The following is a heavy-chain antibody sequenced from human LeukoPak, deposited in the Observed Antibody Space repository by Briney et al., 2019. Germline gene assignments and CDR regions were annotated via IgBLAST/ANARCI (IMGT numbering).Heavy chain of an antibody. J-gene: IGHJ4*02. CDR2: ISYDGSNK. Sequence: GRSLRLSCAASGFTFSSYGMHWVRQAPGKGLEWVAVISYDGSNKYYADSVKGRFTISRDNSKNTLYLQMNSLRAEDTAVYYCASGGDILTGYYNDSLKSYFDYWGQGTLVTVSS. CDR1: GFTFSSYG. CDR3: ASGGDILTGYYNDSLKSYFDY. V-gene: IGHV3-30*03. D-gene: IGHD3-9*01.